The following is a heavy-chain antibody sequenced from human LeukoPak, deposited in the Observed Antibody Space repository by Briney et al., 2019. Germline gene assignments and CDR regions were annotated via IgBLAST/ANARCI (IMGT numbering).Heavy chain of an antibody. Sequence: PGGSLRLSCVVSGFTFSSSAIHWVRHAPGKGLEWVAVILYDGSNKYYADSVKGRFTISRDNAKNSLYLQMNSLRADDTAVYHCARQETSSYNGAFDIWGQGTMVTVSS. CDR2: ILYDGSNK. D-gene: IGHD1-26*01. CDR3: ARQETSSYNGAFDI. J-gene: IGHJ3*02. V-gene: IGHV3-30-3*01. CDR1: GFTFSSSA.